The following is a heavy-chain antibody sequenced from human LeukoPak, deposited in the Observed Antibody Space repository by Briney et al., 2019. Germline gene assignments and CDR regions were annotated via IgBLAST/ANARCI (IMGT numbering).Heavy chain of an antibody. CDR2: ISAYNGNT. V-gene: IGHV1-18*01. Sequence: ASVKVSCKASGYTFTGYGISWVRQAPGQGIEWMGWISAYNGNTNYAQKLQGRVTMTTDTSTSTAYMELRSLRSDDTAVYYCARDRLGSSWYYYYYGMDVWGQGTTVTVSS. CDR3: ARDRLGSSWYYYYYGMDV. J-gene: IGHJ6*02. CDR1: GYTFTGYG. D-gene: IGHD6-13*01.